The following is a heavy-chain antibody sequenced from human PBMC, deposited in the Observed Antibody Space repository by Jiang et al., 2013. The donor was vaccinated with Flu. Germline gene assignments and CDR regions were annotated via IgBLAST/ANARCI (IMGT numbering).Heavy chain of an antibody. Sequence: SGAEVKKPGSSVRVSCKASGGTFSSNAIGWVRQAPGHGLEWMGGFIPIFGTTNYAQNFQGRVTITADKSTSTVYMELSSLRSEDTAVYYCAAAPALPAGGHQFYDYYYMDV. CDR2: FIPIFGTT. V-gene: IGHV1-69*06. CDR1: GGTFSSNA. CDR3: AAAPALPAGGHQFYDYYYMDV. D-gene: IGHD2/OR15-2a*01. J-gene: IGHJ6*03.